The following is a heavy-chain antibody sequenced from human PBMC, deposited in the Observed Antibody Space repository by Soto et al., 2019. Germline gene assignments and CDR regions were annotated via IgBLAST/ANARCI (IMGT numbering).Heavy chain of an antibody. V-gene: IGHV4-59*01. J-gene: IGHJ4*02. Sequence: SETLSLTCTVSGGSISSYYWSWIRQPPGKGLEWIGYIYYSGSTNYNPSLKSRVTISVDTSKNQFSLKLSSVTAADTAVYYCASSGDSGDEGNYWGQGTLVTVSS. D-gene: IGHD7-27*01. CDR3: ASSGDSGDEGNY. CDR1: GGSISSYY. CDR2: IYYSGST.